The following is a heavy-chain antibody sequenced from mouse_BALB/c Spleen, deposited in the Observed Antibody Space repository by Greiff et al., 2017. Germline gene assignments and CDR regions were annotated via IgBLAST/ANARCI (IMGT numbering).Heavy chain of an antibody. J-gene: IGHJ2*01. V-gene: IGHV1S34*01. CDR3: ARGPYYYGSSYGDY. D-gene: IGHD1-1*01. CDR2: ISCYNGAT. Sequence: LVKTGASVKISCKASGYSFTGYYMHWVKQSHGKSLEWIGYISCYNGATSYNQKFKGKATFTVDKSSSTAYMQLSSLTSEDSAVYYCARGPYYYGSSYGDYWGQGTTLTVSS. CDR1: GYSFTGYY.